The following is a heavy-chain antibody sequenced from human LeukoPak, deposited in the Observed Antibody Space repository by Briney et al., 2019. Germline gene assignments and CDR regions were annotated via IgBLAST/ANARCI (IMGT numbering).Heavy chain of an antibody. CDR2: IIPIFGTA. J-gene: IGHJ6*04. CDR1: GGTFSSYA. D-gene: IGHD3-22*01. V-gene: IGHV1-69*13. CDR3: ASTTIMIVVVITNYYGMDV. Sequence: SVKVSCKASGGTFSSYAISWVRQAPGQGLEWMGGIIPIFGTANYAQKFQGRVTITADESTSTAYMELSSLRSEDTAVYYCASTTIMIVVVITNYYGMDVRGEGTTVTVSS.